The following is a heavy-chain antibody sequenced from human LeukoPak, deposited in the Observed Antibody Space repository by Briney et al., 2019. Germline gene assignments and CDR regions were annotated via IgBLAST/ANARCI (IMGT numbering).Heavy chain of an antibody. D-gene: IGHD7-27*01. J-gene: IGHJ4*02. CDR1: GFTFSNFA. V-gene: IGHV3-23*01. CDR2: IDGSGDKT. CDR3: AKVQINWGPIDY. Sequence: PGGSLRLSCAASGFTFSNFAIRWVRQVPGKGLEWVSSIDGSGDKTHYPDSVRGRFTVSRDNSKNTLYLQTNSLRVEDTATYFCAKVQINWGPIDYWGQGTPVIVSS.